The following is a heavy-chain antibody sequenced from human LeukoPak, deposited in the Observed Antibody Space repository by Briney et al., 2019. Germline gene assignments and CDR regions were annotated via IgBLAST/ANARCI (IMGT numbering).Heavy chain of an antibody. CDR3: TLGATYYYGMDV. CDR1: GFTFGDYA. CDR2: IRSKAYGGTT. Sequence: PGGSLRLSCKASGFTFGDYAMSWVRQAPGEGLEWVGFIRSKAYGGTTEYAASVKGRFTISRDDSKSIAYLQMNSLKTEDTAVYYCTLGATYYYGMDVWGQGTTVTVSS. J-gene: IGHJ6*02. D-gene: IGHD1-26*01. V-gene: IGHV3-49*04.